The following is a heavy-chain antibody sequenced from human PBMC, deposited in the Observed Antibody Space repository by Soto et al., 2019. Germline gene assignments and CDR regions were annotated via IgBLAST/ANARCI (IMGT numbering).Heavy chain of an antibody. CDR1: GASISSNSAA. CDR3: ARDISGYDFYYYYGMDV. D-gene: IGHD5-12*01. J-gene: IGHJ6*02. CDR2: TYYRSKWYN. Sequence: SETLSLTCAISGASISSNSAAWNWIRQSPSKGLEWLGRTYYRSKWYNDYAVSLKSRININPDTSKNQVSLQLNAVTPEDTAVYYCARDISGYDFYYYYGMDVWGQGTTVTVSS. V-gene: IGHV6-1*01.